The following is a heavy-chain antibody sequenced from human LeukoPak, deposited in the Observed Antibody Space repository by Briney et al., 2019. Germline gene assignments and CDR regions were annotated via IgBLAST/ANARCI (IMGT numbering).Heavy chain of an antibody. Sequence: GSLRLSCAASGFIFSNYWVTWLRQAPGKGLEWVANVKQDGSEKYYVDSVKGRFTISRDNAKNSLYLQLDSLRAEDTAVYYCARDLGGAPWANAFDIWGQGTKVTVSS. J-gene: IGHJ3*02. V-gene: IGHV3-7*05. CDR3: ARDLGGAPWANAFDI. CDR1: GFIFSNYW. CDR2: VKQDGSEK. D-gene: IGHD4-23*01.